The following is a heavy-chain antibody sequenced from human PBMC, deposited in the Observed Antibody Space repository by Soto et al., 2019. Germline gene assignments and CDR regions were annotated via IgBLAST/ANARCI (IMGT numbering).Heavy chain of an antibody. CDR3: AREKGRFGVVQAMDY. Sequence: QVQLVESGGGVVQSGRSLRLSCAASGFTFSSYGMHWVRQAPGKGLEWVAVIWYDGSNKYYADSVKVRFTISRDNSKNTLYLQMNSLRAEDTAVYYCAREKGRFGVVQAMDYWGQGTLVTVSS. V-gene: IGHV3-33*01. CDR2: IWYDGSNK. D-gene: IGHD3-3*01. J-gene: IGHJ4*02. CDR1: GFTFSSYG.